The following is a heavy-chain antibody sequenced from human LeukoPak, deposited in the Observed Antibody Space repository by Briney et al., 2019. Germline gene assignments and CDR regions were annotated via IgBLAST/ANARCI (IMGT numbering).Heavy chain of an antibody. CDR2: IYYSRST. Sequence: SETLSLTCTLSARSISSSSYYWGWLRHPPGKGLEWTGSIYYSRSTHYNPTPKSRVTISVDTSKSQFCLYMDSVTAADTAVYYCARDWNRYAYWGQGTLFTVSS. V-gene: IGHV4-39*07. CDR1: ARSISSSSYY. D-gene: IGHD1-1*01. CDR3: ARDWNRYAY. J-gene: IGHJ4*02.